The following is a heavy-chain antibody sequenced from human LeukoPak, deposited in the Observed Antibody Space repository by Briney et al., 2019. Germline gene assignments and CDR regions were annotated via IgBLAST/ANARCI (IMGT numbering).Heavy chain of an antibody. D-gene: IGHD6-13*01. Sequence: SETLSLTWTFSDGSISRGCYYWIWILQHPGKGLEWIGYIYYSGSTYYNPSLKSRVTISVDTSKNQFSLKLSSVTAADTAVYYCARERAAAGLFDYWGQGTLVTVSS. CDR1: DGSISRGCYY. J-gene: IGHJ4*02. CDR3: ARERAAAGLFDY. CDR2: IYYSGST. V-gene: IGHV4-31*02.